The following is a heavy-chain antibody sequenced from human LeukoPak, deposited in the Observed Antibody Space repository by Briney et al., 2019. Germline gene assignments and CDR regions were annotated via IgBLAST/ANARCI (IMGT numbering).Heavy chain of an antibody. D-gene: IGHD3-3*01. J-gene: IGHJ4*02. Sequence: SETLSLTCTVSGGSVSSGSYYWSWIRQPPGKGLEWIGYIYYSGSTNYNPSLKSRVTISVDTSKNQFSLKLSSVTAADTAVYYCARGSFWSGYCLCWGQGTLVTVSS. CDR3: ARGSFWSGYCLC. CDR2: IYYSGST. CDR1: GGSVSSGSYY. V-gene: IGHV4-61*01.